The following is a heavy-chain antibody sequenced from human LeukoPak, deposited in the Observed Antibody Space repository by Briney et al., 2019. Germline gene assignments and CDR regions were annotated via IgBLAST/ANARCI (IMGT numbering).Heavy chain of an antibody. D-gene: IGHD3-22*01. V-gene: IGHV1-2*02. J-gene: IGHJ4*02. CDR2: INPNSGGT. CDR3: ARISYYDTSGYPGDDY. Sequence: GASVKVSCKASGYTFTGYYMHWVRQAPGQGPEWMGWINPNSGGTNFAQKFQGRVTMTRDTSISTAYMELSRLRSDDTAVYYCARISYYDTSGYPGDDYWGQGTLVTVSS. CDR1: GYTFTGYY.